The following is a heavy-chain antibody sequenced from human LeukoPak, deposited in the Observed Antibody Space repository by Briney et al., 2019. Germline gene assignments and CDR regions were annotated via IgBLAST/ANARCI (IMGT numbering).Heavy chain of an antibody. J-gene: IGHJ6*04. CDR3: ATAISRWAAMDV. D-gene: IGHD4-23*01. CDR2: FDPEDGET. CDR1: GYTLTELS. Sequence: GAGVKVSCKVSGYTLTELSMHWVRQAHGKGLEWMGGFDPEDGETIYAQKFQGSVTLTQDTSTNTAYMELSSLRSEDTAVYYCATAISRWAAMDVWGKGTTVTVSS. V-gene: IGHV1-24*01.